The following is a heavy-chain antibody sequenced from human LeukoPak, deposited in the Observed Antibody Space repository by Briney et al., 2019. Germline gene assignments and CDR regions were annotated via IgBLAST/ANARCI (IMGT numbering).Heavy chain of an antibody. J-gene: IGHJ6*02. D-gene: IGHD3-9*01. CDR2: IGGSGDKT. V-gene: IGHV3-23*01. Sequence: GGSLRLSCAASGFTFNRNAISWVRQAPGKGLEWVSTIGGSGDKTFYADSVKGRFAISRDNSQNTLYLQMNSLRAEDTAVYYCAKDLGGHDILTGYYSYGMDVWGQGTTVTVSS. CDR3: AKDLGGHDILTGYYSYGMDV. CDR1: GFTFNRNA.